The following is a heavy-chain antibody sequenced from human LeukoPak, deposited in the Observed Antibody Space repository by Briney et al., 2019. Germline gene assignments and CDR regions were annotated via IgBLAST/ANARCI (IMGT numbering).Heavy chain of an antibody. CDR3: ATVGGGGYYYYGMDV. D-gene: IGHD2-15*01. CDR2: INPNSGGT. CDR1: GYTFTGYY. V-gene: IGHV1-2*02. Sequence: ASVKVSCKASGYTFTGYYMHWVRQAPGQGLEWMGWINPNSGGTNYAQKFQGRVTMTRDTSISTAHMELSRLRSEDTAVYYCATVGGGGYYYYGMDVWGQGTTVTVSS. J-gene: IGHJ6*02.